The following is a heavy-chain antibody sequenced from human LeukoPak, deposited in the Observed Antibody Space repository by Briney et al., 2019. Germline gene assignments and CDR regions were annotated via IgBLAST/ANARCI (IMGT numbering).Heavy chain of an antibody. D-gene: IGHD3/OR15-3a*01. V-gene: IGHV3-7*03. CDR3: ATSYDMGWLIGY. Sequence: PGRSLRLSCAASGFTFRNTWMNWVRQAPGQGLEWVANIKQDGSETFYSAAVKGRFTISRDNAKNSLYLQMNTLRAEDTALYYCATSYDMGWLIGYWGQGTLVTVSS. CDR2: IKQDGSET. CDR1: GFTFRNTW. J-gene: IGHJ4*02.